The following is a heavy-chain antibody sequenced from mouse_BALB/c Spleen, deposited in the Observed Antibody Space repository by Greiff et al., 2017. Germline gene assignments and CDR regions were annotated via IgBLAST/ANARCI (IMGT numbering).Heavy chain of an antibody. CDR2: IYPGSGST. CDR3: ANGRAGAMDY. J-gene: IGHJ4*01. CDR1: GYTFTDYV. V-gene: IGHV1-77*01. Sequence: QVQLQQSGPELVKPGASVKMSCKASGYTFTDYVISWVKQRTGQGLEWIGEIYPGSGSTYYNQKFKDKATLTADKSSSTAYMQLSSLTSEDSAVYYCANGRAGAMDYWGQGTSVTVSS. D-gene: IGHD3-1*01.